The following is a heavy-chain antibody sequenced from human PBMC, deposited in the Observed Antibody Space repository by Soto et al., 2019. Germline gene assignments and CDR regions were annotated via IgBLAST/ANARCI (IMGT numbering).Heavy chain of an antibody. Sequence: LRLFYAASGFTFSRYAMSCVRQATGKGLEWVSAISGSGGSTYYADSVKGRFTISRDNSKNTLYLQMNSLRAEETAVYYCAARGGEWLRSPETYWGQGTLVTVSS. J-gene: IGHJ4*02. V-gene: IGHV3-23*01. D-gene: IGHD5-12*01. CDR1: GFTFSRYA. CDR2: ISGSGGST. CDR3: AARGGEWLRSPETY.